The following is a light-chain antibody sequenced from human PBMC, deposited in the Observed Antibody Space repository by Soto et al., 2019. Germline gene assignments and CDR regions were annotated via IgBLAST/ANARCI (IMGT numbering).Light chain of an antibody. CDR3: AAWDDSLNGWV. CDR1: SSNIGSNS. Sequence: QSVLTQPPSASGTPGQRVTISCSGSSSNIGSNSVNWYHHLPGTAPKLLIYSQNQRPSGVPDRFSGSKSGTSASLAISGLQSDDEADYYCAAWDDSLNGWVFGGGTKLTVL. CDR2: SQN. J-gene: IGLJ3*02. V-gene: IGLV1-44*01.